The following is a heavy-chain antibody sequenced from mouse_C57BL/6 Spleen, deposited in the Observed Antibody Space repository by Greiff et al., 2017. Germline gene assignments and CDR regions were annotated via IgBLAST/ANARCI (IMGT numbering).Heavy chain of an antibody. V-gene: IGHV2-2*01. Sequence: VQRVESGPGLVQPSQSLSITCTASGFSLTSYGVHWVRQSPGKGLEWLGVICSGGSTNYNAAFISRLSISKDNSKSQVFFKMNSLQADYSAIYYCAGYAMDYWGQGTSVTVSS. CDR1: GFSLTSYG. CDR2: ICSGGST. J-gene: IGHJ4*01. CDR3: AGYAMDY.